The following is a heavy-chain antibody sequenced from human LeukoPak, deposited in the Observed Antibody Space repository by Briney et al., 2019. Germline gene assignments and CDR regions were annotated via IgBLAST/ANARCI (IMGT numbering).Heavy chain of an antibody. D-gene: IGHD6-13*01. Sequence: SETLSLTCTVSGGSISSSSYYWGWIRQPPGKGLEWIGSVYYSASTYYNPSLKSRVTISVDTSKNQFSLKLSSVTAADTAVYYCARQHPYGSSWYLFDYWGQGTLVTASS. V-gene: IGHV4-39*01. CDR1: GGSISSSSYY. J-gene: IGHJ4*02. CDR2: VYYSAST. CDR3: ARQHPYGSSWYLFDY.